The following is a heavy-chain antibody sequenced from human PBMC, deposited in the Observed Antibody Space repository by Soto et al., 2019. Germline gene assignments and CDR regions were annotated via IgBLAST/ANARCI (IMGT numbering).Heavy chain of an antibody. Sequence: EGSLRLSWAASAFTFSSYIMNWVRQAPGKGLEWVSHISSSSSTIYYADSVKGRFTISRDNAKNSLYLQMNSLRAEDTAVYYCAKDGSHNFDYWGQGTLVTVSS. CDR3: AKDGSHNFDY. CDR2: ISSSSSTI. V-gene: IGHV3-48*01. CDR1: AFTFSSYI. D-gene: IGHD1-26*01. J-gene: IGHJ4*02.